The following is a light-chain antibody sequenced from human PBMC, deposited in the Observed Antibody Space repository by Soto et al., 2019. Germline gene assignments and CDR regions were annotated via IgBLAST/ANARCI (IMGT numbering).Light chain of an antibody. V-gene: IGLV1-44*01. J-gene: IGLJ1*01. CDR3: AAWADSLNGHV. Sequence: QAVVTQPHSASGTPGQRVTISCSGSSSNIGTSSVHWFQQLPGTAPKLLISTTNQRPSGVPERFSGSKSGTSASLAISGLQSEDEDEYYCAAWADSLNGHVFGTGTKLTVL. CDR1: SSNIGTSS. CDR2: TTN.